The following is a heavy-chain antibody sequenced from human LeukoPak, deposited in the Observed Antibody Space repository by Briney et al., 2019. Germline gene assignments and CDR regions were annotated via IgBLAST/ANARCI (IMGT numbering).Heavy chain of an antibody. Sequence: PSQTLSLTCTVSGGSISSGSYYWSWIRQPAGKGLEWIGRIYTSGSTNYSPSLKSRVTISVDTSKNQFSLKLSSVTAADTAVYYCARAGYSSGWYVYWGQGTLVTVSS. J-gene: IGHJ4*02. CDR2: IYTSGST. D-gene: IGHD6-19*01. CDR1: GGSISSGSYY. V-gene: IGHV4-61*02. CDR3: ARAGYSSGWYVY.